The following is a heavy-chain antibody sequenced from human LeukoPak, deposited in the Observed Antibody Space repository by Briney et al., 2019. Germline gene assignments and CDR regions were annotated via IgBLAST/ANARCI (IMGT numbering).Heavy chain of an antibody. V-gene: IGHV3-48*04. CDR3: AREPTYSSSWHTTCDY. CDR2: ISLSTTSI. D-gene: IGHD6-13*01. J-gene: IGHJ4*02. CDR1: GFTFSSYN. Sequence: GGSLRLSCAASGFTFSSYNTNWVRQAPGKGLEWVSYISLSTTSIYYADSVKGRFTISRDNAKNSLYLQMNSLRAEDTAVYYCAREPTYSSSWHTTCDYWGQGTLVTVSS.